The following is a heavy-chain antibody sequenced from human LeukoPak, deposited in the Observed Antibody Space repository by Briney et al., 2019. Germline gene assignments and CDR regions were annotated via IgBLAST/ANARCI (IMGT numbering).Heavy chain of an antibody. V-gene: IGHV3-21*01. CDR3: ARDKPHLYYDILTGTPFDY. Sequence: PGGSLRLSCAASGFTFSSYSMNWVRQAPGKGLEWVSSISSSSSYIYYADSVKGRFTISRDNAKNSLYLQMNSLRAEDTAVYYCARDKPHLYYDILTGTPFDYWGQGTLVTVSS. D-gene: IGHD3-9*01. J-gene: IGHJ4*02. CDR1: GFTFSSYS. CDR2: ISSSSSYI.